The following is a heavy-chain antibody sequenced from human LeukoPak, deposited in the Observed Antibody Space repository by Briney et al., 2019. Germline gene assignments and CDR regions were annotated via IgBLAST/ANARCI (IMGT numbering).Heavy chain of an antibody. CDR1: GYTFTGYY. CDR3: ASILVYGDYGGY. CDR2: INPNSGGT. Sequence: ASVNVSCKASGYTFTGYYMHWVRQAPGQGLEWMGWINPNSGGTNYAQKFQGRVTMTKDTSISTAYMELSRLRSDDTAVYYCASILVYGDYGGYWGQGTLVTVSS. J-gene: IGHJ4*02. D-gene: IGHD4-17*01. V-gene: IGHV1-2*02.